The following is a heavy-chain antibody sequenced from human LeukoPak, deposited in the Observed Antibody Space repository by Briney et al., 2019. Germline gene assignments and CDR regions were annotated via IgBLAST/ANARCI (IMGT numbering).Heavy chain of an antibody. CDR1: GGSVNSGSYY. CDR3: ARVRGYCSGGSCSRLFDY. V-gene: IGHV4-61*01. J-gene: IGHJ4*02. Sequence: SETLSLTCTVSGGSVNSGSYYGSWIRQPPGKGLEWIGYIYYSGSTNYNPSLKSRVTISVDTSKNQFSLKLSSVTAADTAVYYCARVRGYCSGGSCSRLFDYWGQGTLVTVSS. D-gene: IGHD2-15*01. CDR2: IYYSGST.